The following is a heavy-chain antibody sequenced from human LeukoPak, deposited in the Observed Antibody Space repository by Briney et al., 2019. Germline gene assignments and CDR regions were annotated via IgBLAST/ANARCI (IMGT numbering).Heavy chain of an antibody. Sequence: ASVKVSCKASGYTFTSYDINWVRQATGQGLEWMGWMNPNSGNTGYAQKFQGGVTMTRNTSISTAYMELSSLRSEDTAVYYCARVGDFYDSSGYYLGDAFDIWGQGTMVTVSS. J-gene: IGHJ3*02. CDR2: MNPNSGNT. CDR1: GYTFTSYD. CDR3: ARVGDFYDSSGYYLGDAFDI. V-gene: IGHV1-8*01. D-gene: IGHD3-22*01.